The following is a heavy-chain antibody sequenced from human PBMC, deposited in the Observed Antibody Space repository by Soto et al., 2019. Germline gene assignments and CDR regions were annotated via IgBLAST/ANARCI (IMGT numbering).Heavy chain of an antibody. J-gene: IGHJ4*02. CDR3: ARVISMDLLLHTAPGY. CDR2: ISSSSSTI. V-gene: IGHV3-48*02. CDR1: GFTFSSYS. Sequence: GGSLRLSCAASGFTFSSYSMNWVHQAPGKGLEWISYISSSSSTIYYADSVKGRFTISRDNAKNSLYLQMNSLRDEDTAVYYCARVISMDLLLHTAPGYWGQGTLVTVSS. D-gene: IGHD5-18*01.